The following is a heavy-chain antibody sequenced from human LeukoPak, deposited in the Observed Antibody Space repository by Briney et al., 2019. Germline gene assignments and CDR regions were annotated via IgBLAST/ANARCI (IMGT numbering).Heavy chain of an antibody. J-gene: IGHJ3*02. D-gene: IGHD2-2*01. CDR2: IRYDGSNK. CDR3: AKELGYCSSTSCYAFDI. V-gene: IGHV3-30*02. Sequence: HPGGSLRLSCAAAGFTFSSYGMHWVRQAPGKGLEWVAFIRYDGSNKYYADSVKGRFTISRDNSKNTLYLQMNSLRAEDTAVYYCAKELGYCSSTSCYAFDIWGQGTMVTVSS. CDR1: GFTFSSYG.